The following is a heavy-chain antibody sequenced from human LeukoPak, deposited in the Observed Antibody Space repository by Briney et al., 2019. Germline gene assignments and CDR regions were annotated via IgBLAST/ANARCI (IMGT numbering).Heavy chain of an antibody. J-gene: IGHJ4*02. CDR1: GVSISSYY. D-gene: IGHD6-19*01. CDR2: IYSSGST. V-gene: IGHV4-59*08. Sequence: PSETLSLTCTVSGVSISSYYWSWVRQPPGKGLEWIGNIYSSGSTNYNPSLKSRVSISVDTSKKQFSLKLSSVTAADTAVYYCARRVAGAGFGYWGQGTLVTVSS. CDR3: ARRVAGAGFGY.